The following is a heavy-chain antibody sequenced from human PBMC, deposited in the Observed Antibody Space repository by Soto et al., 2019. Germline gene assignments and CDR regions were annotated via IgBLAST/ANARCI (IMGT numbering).Heavy chain of an antibody. CDR3: TTYYSGSYFSDY. CDR1: GFTFSNAW. D-gene: IGHD1-26*01. CDR2: IKSKTDGGTT. Sequence: GSLRLSCSASGFTFSNAWMSGVRQAPGKGLEWVGRIKSKTDGGTTDYAAPVKGRFTISRDDSKNKLYLQMNSLKTEDTAVYYCTTYYSGSYFSDYWGQGTLVTVYS. J-gene: IGHJ4*02. V-gene: IGHV3-15*01.